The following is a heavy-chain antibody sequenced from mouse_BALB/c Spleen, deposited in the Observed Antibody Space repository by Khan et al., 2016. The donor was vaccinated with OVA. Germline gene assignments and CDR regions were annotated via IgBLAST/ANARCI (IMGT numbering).Heavy chain of an antibody. D-gene: IGHD2-14*01. J-gene: IGHJ4*01. Sequence: QMQLEESGAELARPGASVRMSCKASGYTFTSNTMHWVKQRPGQGLEWIGYINPRSGYTNYNQNFKDKATLTADKSSSTAYMQLSSLTSEDSAVYYCERRTTGYTMDYWGQGTSVTVSS. CDR3: ERRTTGYTMDY. CDR1: GYTFTSNT. CDR2: INPRSGYT. V-gene: IGHV1-4*01.